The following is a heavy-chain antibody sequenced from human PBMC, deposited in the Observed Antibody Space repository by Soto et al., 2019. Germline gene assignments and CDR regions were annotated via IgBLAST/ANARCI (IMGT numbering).Heavy chain of an antibody. J-gene: IGHJ6*02. CDR3: ATIGGYCSSTSCYFGYYYGMDV. V-gene: IGHV3-33*01. CDR1: GFTFSSYG. D-gene: IGHD2-2*01. Sequence: QVQLVESGGGVVQPGRSLRLSCAASGFTFSSYGMHWVRQAPGKGLEWVAVIWYDGSNKYYADSVKGRFTISRDNSKNKLYLQMNSLRAEDTAVYYCATIGGYCSSTSCYFGYYYGMDVWGQGTTVTVSS. CDR2: IWYDGSNK.